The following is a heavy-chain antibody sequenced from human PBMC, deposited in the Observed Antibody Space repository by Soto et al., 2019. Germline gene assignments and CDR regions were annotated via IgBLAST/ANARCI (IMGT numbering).Heavy chain of an antibody. V-gene: IGHV3-30*18. CDR1: GFTFSSYG. CDR2: ISYDGSNK. Sequence: GGSLRLSCAASGFTFSSYGMHWVRQAPGKGLEWVAVISYDGSNKYYADSVKGRFTISRDNSKNTLYLQMNSLRAEDTAVYYCAKDHVALFETGYYSYYYGMDVWGQGTTVTVSS. CDR3: AKDHVALFETGYYSYYYGMDV. D-gene: IGHD3-9*01. J-gene: IGHJ6*02.